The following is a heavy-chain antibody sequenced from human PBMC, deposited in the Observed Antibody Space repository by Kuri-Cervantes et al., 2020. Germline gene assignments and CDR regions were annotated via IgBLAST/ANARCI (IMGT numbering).Heavy chain of an antibody. V-gene: IGHV3-30*03. CDR2: ISYGGSNK. J-gene: IGHJ5*02. CDR1: GFTFSSYG. CDR3: ARVSPEYCSGGSCYSGWFDP. D-gene: IGHD2-15*01. Sequence: GESLKISCAASGFTFSSYGMHWVRQAPGKGLEWVAVISYGGSNKYYADSVKGRFTISRDNSKNTLYLQMNSLRAEDTAVYYCARVSPEYCSGGSCYSGWFDPWGQGTLVTVSS.